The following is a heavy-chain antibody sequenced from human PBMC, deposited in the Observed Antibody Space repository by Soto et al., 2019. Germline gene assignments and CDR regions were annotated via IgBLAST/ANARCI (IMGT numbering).Heavy chain of an antibody. CDR3: ARGWSGYSFDY. CDR1: GFTFSSYS. CDR2: ISSSGDNT. V-gene: IGHV3-23*01. D-gene: IGHD3-3*01. J-gene: IGHJ4*02. Sequence: GGSLRLSCVASGFTFSSYSIVWVRQAPGKGLDWVSDISSSGDNTYYADSVKGRFTISRDTSKNTLYLQMNSLRAEDTALYYCARGWSGYSFDYWGQGTLVTVSS.